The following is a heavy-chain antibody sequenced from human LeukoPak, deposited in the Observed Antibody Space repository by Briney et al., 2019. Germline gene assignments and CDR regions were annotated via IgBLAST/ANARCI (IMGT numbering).Heavy chain of an antibody. D-gene: IGHD1-26*01. V-gene: IGHV4-4*09. J-gene: IGHJ4*02. Sequence: SETLSLTCTVSGASISSYFWSWIRQPPGEGLEWIGYIYTSVITKYNPSLKSRVTISVDTSKNQFSLKLSSVTAADTAMYYCARHMVGGTAVFDNWGQGTLVTVSS. CDR1: GASISSYF. CDR3: ARHMVGGTAVFDN. CDR2: IYTSVIT.